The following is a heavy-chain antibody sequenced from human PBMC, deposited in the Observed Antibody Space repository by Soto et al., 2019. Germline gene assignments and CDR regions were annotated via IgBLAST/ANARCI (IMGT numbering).Heavy chain of an antibody. D-gene: IGHD6-13*01. V-gene: IGHV4-34*01. J-gene: IGHJ3*02. Sequence: SETLSLTCAVYGGSFSGYYWSWIRQPPGKGLEWIGEINHSGSTNYNPSLKSRVTISVDTSKNQFSLKLSSVTAADTAVYYCASGAIAAAGTSRAFDIWGQGTMVTVSS. CDR1: GGSFSGYY. CDR2: INHSGST. CDR3: ASGAIAAAGTSRAFDI.